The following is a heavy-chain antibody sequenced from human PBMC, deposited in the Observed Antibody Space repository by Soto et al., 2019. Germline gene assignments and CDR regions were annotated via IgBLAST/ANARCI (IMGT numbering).Heavy chain of an antibody. CDR2: ISSGSGYI. CDR1: GFTFRTYD. D-gene: IGHD6-19*01. V-gene: IGHV3-21*01. CDR3: ARPAVAGANWFDP. J-gene: IGHJ5*02. Sequence: GGSLRLSCAASGFTFRTYDMNWVRQAPGKGLEWVSYISSGSGYIYYADSVKGRFTISRDNAKNSLYLQMNSLSAEDTAIYYCARPAVAGANWFDPWGQGTLVTVSS.